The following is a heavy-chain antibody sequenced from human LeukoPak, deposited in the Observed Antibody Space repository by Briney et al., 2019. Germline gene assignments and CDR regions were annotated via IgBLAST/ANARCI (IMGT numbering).Heavy chain of an antibody. J-gene: IGHJ4*02. Sequence: GGSLRLSCAASGFTFSSYSMNWVRQAPGKGLEWVSSISSSSSYIYYADSVKGRFTISRDNAKNSLYLQMNSLRAEDTAVYYYARDSYSSSWRPTSYFDYWGQGTLVTVSS. D-gene: IGHD6-13*01. CDR1: GFTFSSYS. CDR2: ISSSSSYI. CDR3: ARDSYSSSWRPTSYFDY. V-gene: IGHV3-21*01.